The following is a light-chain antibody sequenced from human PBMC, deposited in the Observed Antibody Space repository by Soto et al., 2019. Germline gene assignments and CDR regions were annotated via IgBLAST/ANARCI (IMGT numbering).Light chain of an antibody. CDR2: DVS. CDR1: NSDVGGYTY. CDR3: GSYTSSGTVA. V-gene: IGLV2-14*03. Sequence: QSVLTQPASVSGSPGQSITISCTGTNSDVGGYTYVSWYQHHPGNAPKLMIYDVSNRPSGVSDRFSGSKSGNTASLTISGLQAEDEGDYYCGSYTSSGTVAFGGGTKVTVL. J-gene: IGLJ2*01.